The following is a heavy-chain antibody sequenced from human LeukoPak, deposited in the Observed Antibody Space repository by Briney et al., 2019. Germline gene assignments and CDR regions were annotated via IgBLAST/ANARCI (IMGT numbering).Heavy chain of an antibody. CDR3: ARDRGITIDY. D-gene: IGHD3-3*01. J-gene: IGHJ4*02. CDR1: GGSISSYY. Sequence: SETLSLTCTVSGGSISSYYWSWIRQPAGKGLEWIGRIYTSESSGSTNYNPSLKSRVTMSVDTSKNQFSLKLSSVTAADTAVYYCARDRGITIDYWGQGTLVTVSS. CDR2: IYTSESSGST. V-gene: IGHV4-4*07.